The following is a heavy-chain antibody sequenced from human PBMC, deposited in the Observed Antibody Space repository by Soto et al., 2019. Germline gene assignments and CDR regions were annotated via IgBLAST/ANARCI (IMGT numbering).Heavy chain of an antibody. Sequence: QITLKESGPTLVKPTQTLTLTCTFSGFSLSTSGVGVGWIRQPPGKALEWLALIYWDDDKRYSPSLKSRLTITKDTSKNPVVLTMTNMDPVDTATYYCAHRLVNFDYWGQGTLVTVSS. D-gene: IGHD6-6*01. J-gene: IGHJ4*02. CDR1: GFSLSTSGVG. CDR2: IYWDDDK. CDR3: AHRLVNFDY. V-gene: IGHV2-5*02.